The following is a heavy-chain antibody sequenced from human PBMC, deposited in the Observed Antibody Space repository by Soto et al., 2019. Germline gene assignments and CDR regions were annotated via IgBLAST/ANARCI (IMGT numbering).Heavy chain of an antibody. CDR1: GGSISSGGYS. D-gene: IGHD3-22*01. J-gene: IGHJ5*02. CDR2: IYHSGST. V-gene: IGHV4-30-2*01. Sequence: SETLSLTCAVSGGSISSGGYSWSWIRQPPGKGLEWIGYIYHSGSTYYNPSLKSRVTISVDRSKNQFSLKLSSVTAADTAVYYCAREDYYDSSGQFWFDPWGQGTLVTVSS. CDR3: AREDYYDSSGQFWFDP.